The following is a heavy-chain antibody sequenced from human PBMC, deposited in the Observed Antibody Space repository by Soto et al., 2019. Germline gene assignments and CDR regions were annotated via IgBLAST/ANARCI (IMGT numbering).Heavy chain of an antibody. D-gene: IGHD2-15*01. CDR3: ARSPYCSGGSCYSVRYFDY. V-gene: IGHV3-21*01. CDR1: GFTFSSYS. J-gene: IGHJ4*02. Sequence: GGSLRLSCAASGFTFSSYSMNWVRQAPGKGLEWVSSISSSSSYIYYADSVKGRFTISRDNAKNSRYLQMNSLRAEDTAVYYCARSPYCSGGSCYSVRYFDYWGQGTLVTVSS. CDR2: ISSSSSYI.